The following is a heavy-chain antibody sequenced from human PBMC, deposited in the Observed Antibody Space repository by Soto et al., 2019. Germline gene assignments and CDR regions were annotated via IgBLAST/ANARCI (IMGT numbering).Heavy chain of an antibody. J-gene: IGHJ5*02. CDR3: AHIVTGCFT. D-gene: IGHD3-16*01. CDR2: IYSDDDK. V-gene: IGHV2-5*02. CDR1: GFSLITSGVG. Sequence: QITLKESGPTLVQPTQTLTLTCTISGFSLITSGVGVGWIRQPPGKALEWLALIYSDDDKRYSPSHKSRLTITKDTSKNHVVLTMTNMDPVDTATYDCAHIVTGCFTWGRGALVTVSS.